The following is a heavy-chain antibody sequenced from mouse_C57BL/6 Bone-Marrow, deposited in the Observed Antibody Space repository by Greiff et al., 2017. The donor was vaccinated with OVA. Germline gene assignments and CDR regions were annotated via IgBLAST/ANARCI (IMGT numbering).Heavy chain of an antibody. CDR1: GFTFSSYG. J-gene: IGHJ2*01. CDR2: ISSGGSYT. Sequence: EVMLVESGGDLVKPGGSLKLSCAASGFTFSSYGMSWVRQTPDKRLEWVATISSGGSYTYYPDSVKGRFTITRDNAKNTLYLQMSSLTSEDTAMYYCARHGTGTHFDYWGQGTTLTVSS. CDR3: ARHGTGTHFDY. V-gene: IGHV5-6*02. D-gene: IGHD4-1*01.